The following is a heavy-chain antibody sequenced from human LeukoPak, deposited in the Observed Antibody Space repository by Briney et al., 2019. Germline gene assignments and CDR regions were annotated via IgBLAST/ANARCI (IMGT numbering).Heavy chain of an antibody. V-gene: IGHV3-30-3*01. D-gene: IGHD3-10*01. CDR2: ISYDGSNK. Sequence: GGSLRLSRAASGFTFSSYAMHWVRQAPGKGLEWVAVISYDGSNKYYADSVKGRFTISRDNSKNTLYLQMNSLRAEDTAVYYCARDWVTYYGSGEVNWFAPWGQGTLVTVSS. CDR1: GFTFSSYA. CDR3: ARDWVTYYGSGEVNWFAP. J-gene: IGHJ5*02.